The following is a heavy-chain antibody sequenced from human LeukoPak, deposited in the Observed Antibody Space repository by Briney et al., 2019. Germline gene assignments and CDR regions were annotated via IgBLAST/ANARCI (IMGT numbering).Heavy chain of an antibody. Sequence: GRSLRLSCAASGFTFSSYGMHWVRQAPGKGLEWVAVIWYDGSNKYYADSVKGRFIISRDNSKNTLYLQMNSLRAEDTAVYYCAREWRGKVGATYFDYWGQGTLVTVSS. D-gene: IGHD1-26*01. CDR3: AREWRGKVGATYFDY. CDR1: GFTFSSYG. J-gene: IGHJ4*02. CDR2: IWYDGSNK. V-gene: IGHV3-33*01.